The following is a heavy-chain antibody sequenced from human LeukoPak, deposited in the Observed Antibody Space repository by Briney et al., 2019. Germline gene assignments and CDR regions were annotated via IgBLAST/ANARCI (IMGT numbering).Heavy chain of an antibody. J-gene: IGHJ4*02. Sequence: SETLSLTCAVSGYSISSGYYWGWIRQPPGKGLEWIGSIYHSGSTYYNPSLKSRVTISVDTSKNQLSLKLSSVTAADTAVYYCARRVPAAVAVDYWGQGTLVTVSS. V-gene: IGHV4-38-2*01. CDR2: IYHSGST. CDR1: GYSISSGYY. D-gene: IGHD2-2*01. CDR3: ARRVPAAVAVDY.